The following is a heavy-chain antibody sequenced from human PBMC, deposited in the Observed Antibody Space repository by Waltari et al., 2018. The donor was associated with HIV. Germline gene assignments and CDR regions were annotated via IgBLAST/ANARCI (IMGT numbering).Heavy chain of an antibody. D-gene: IGHD3-10*01. CDR2: SIYSGRT. J-gene: IGHJ5*02. Sequence: HLKLQVSGPGLVKPSENLPLTCTGPAVSIRRRRYYSARICPPPGKWLEWIVNSIYSGRTYYNPSLKSRVTISVDTSRNQFSLKLTSVTGADTALYYCARHDGTSYYFGSEMSPRPVPFWFDPWGQGTLVTVSS. V-gene: IGHV4-39*01. CDR3: ARHDGTSYYFGSEMSPRPVPFWFDP. CDR1: AVSIRRRRYY.